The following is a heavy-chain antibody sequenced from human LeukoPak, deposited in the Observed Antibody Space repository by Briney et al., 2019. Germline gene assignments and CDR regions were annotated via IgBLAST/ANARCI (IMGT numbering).Heavy chain of an antibody. D-gene: IGHD4-17*01. J-gene: IGHJ4*02. Sequence: PSETLSLTCTVSGGSISSSSYYWGWIRQPPGKGLEWIGSIYYSGSTYYNPSLKSRVTISVDTSKNQFSLKLTSVTAADTSVYYCARGSHDYGDFCLFDYWGQGTLVTVSS. V-gene: IGHV4-39*07. CDR2: IYYSGST. CDR3: ARGSHDYGDFCLFDY. CDR1: GGSISSSSYY.